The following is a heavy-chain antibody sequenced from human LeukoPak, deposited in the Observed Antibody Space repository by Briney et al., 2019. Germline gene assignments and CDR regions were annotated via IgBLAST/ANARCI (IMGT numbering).Heavy chain of an antibody. CDR2: TWFDGNNK. Sequence: PGGSLRLSCTASGFSFSDYAMHWVRQAPGKGLEWVALTWFDGNNKYYADSVKGRFTTSKDNSRNTLYLQMNSLRAEDTGLYYCARDSIMTTATSDPDYWGQGTLVTVSS. CDR3: ARDSIMTTATSDPDY. J-gene: IGHJ4*02. D-gene: IGHD4-17*01. V-gene: IGHV3-33*01. CDR1: GFSFSDYA.